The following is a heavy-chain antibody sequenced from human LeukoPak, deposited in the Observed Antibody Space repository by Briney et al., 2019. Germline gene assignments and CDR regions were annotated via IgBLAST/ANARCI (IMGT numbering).Heavy chain of an antibody. D-gene: IGHD6-19*01. J-gene: IGHJ5*02. CDR3: ARVWGGGYSSGWYSEDINWFDP. CDR1: GYTFTSYG. Sequence: ASVKVSCKASGYTFTSYGISWVRQAPGQGLEWMGWISAYNGNTNYAQKLQGRVTMTTDTSTSTAYMELRSLRSDDTAVYYCARVWGGGYSSGWYSEDINWFDPWGQGTLVTVSS. V-gene: IGHV1-18*01. CDR2: ISAYNGNT.